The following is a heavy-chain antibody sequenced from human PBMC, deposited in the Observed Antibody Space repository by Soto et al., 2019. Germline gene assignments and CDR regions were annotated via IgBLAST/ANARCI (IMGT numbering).Heavy chain of an antibody. CDR3: ARITVGATEDAFDI. V-gene: IGHV2-26*01. J-gene: IGHJ3*02. CDR1: GFSLSNARMG. Sequence: QVTLKESGPVLVKPTETLTLTCTVSGFSLSNARMGVSWIRQPPGKALEWLAHIFSNDEKSYSTSLKSRLTIYKDTSKSQLVLTMTNMDPVDTATYYCARITVGATEDAFDIWGQGTMVTVSS. D-gene: IGHD1-26*01. CDR2: IFSNDEK.